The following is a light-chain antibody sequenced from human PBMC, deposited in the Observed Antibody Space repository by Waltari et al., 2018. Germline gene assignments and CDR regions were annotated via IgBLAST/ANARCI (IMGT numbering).Light chain of an antibody. Sequence: QSALTQPRSVSGSPGQSVTISCTGTSSDVGFYNYVSWYQQHPGKAPKLMIYDVTKRPSRVPDRVSGSKSGNTASLTISGLQTEDEADYYCYSYAGSYTAVFGGGTKVTVL. V-gene: IGLV2-11*01. CDR1: SSDVGFYNY. J-gene: IGLJ2*01. CDR3: YSYAGSYTAV. CDR2: DVT.